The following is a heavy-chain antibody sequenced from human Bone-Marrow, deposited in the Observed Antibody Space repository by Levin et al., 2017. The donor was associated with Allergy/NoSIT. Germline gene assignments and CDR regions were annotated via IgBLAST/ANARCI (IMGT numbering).Heavy chain of an antibody. CDR1: GFIFSNFD. D-gene: IGHD3-22*01. Sequence: GGSLRLSCAASGFIFSNFDMNWVRQATGKRLEWVSSIGFSGDTYYSGSVKGRFTISRDDAKSSLFLQMNTLRAEDSAVYYCAKMNVGVVVVIPSFGATDIWGQGTVVTVSS. CDR2: IGFSGDT. V-gene: IGHV3-13*01. J-gene: IGHJ3*02. CDR3: AKMNVGVVVVIPSFGATDI.